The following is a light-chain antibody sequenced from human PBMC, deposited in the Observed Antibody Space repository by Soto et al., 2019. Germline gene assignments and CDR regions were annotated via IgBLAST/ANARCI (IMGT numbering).Light chain of an antibody. CDR2: GAS. J-gene: IGKJ1*01. CDR1: QSVSSN. V-gene: IGKV3-15*01. Sequence: ILMTQSPATLSVSPGERATLSCRASQSVSSNLAWYQQKPGQGPRLLIYGASTRATGIPARFSGSGSGTEFTLTISSLQSEDFAVYFCQKYNDWPRTFGQGTKLDIK. CDR3: QKYNDWPRT.